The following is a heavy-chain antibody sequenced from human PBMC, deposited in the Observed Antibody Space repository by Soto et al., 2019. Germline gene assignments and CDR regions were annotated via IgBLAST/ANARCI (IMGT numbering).Heavy chain of an antibody. J-gene: IGHJ5*02. CDR3: ARMYSSGSGWFHP. CDR2: FYSSGSI. Sequence: SETLSITCFVSGYSITAGGYYWSWIRHHPGKGLEWIGSFYSSGSIIYNPSLRSRVSISGDTSSNQFSMSLTSVTAADTARYYCARMYSSGSGWFHPWGQGTLVTVSS. CDR1: GYSITAGGYY. D-gene: IGHD6-19*01. V-gene: IGHV4-31*03.